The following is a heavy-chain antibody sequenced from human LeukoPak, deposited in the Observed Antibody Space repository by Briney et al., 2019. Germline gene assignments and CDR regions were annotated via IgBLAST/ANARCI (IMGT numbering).Heavy chain of an antibody. J-gene: IGHJ4*02. V-gene: IGHV3-30*04. CDR3: ARARDTVTYTAY. CDR1: GFTFSSYA. CDR2: ISYDGSNK. D-gene: IGHD4-17*01. Sequence: GGSLRLSCAASGFTFSSYAIHWVRQAPGKGLEWVAVISYDGSNKYYADSVKGRFTISRDNSKNTLYLQMNSLRAEDTAVYYCARARDTVTYTAYWGQGTLVTVSS.